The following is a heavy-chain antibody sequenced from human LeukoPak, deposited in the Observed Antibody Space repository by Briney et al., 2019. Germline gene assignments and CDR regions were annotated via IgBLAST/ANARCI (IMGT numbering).Heavy chain of an antibody. Sequence: SETLSLTCTVSGASLNTYYWSWIRPPPGEGLEWIGYIYNSGTNYNPSPKSRVTISVDTSKNQFSLKLSSVTAADTAVYYCAIKKGGWFDPWGQGTLVTVSS. J-gene: IGHJ5*02. D-gene: IGHD1-26*01. CDR3: AIKKGGWFDP. CDR1: GASLNTYY. CDR2: IYNSGT. V-gene: IGHV4-4*09.